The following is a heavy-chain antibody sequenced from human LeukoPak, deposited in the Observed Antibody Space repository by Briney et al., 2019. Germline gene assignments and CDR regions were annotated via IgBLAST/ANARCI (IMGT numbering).Heavy chain of an antibody. Sequence: ASVKVSFKASGYSFASHYMHWVRQAPGQGLEWMGIINPSGGSTTYAQKFQGRVTMTRDTSRRTVYLELSSLRSEDTAVYYCARDHGSGSYCDYWGQGTLVTVSS. CDR2: INPSGGST. V-gene: IGHV1-46*01. CDR3: ARDHGSGSYCDY. J-gene: IGHJ4*02. D-gene: IGHD3-10*01. CDR1: GYSFASHY.